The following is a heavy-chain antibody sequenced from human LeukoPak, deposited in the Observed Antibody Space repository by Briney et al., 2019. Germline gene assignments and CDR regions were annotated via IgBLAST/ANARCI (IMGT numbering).Heavy chain of an antibody. J-gene: IGHJ4*02. CDR1: GGTFSSYA. Sequence: GASVKVSCKASGGTFSSYAISWVRQAPGQGLEWMGRIIPIFGTANYAQKFQGRVTITTDESTSTAYMELSSLRSENTAVYYCARAYYYDSGGYYYGYWGQGTLVTVSS. CDR2: IIPIFGTA. CDR3: ARAYYYDSGGYYYGY. D-gene: IGHD3-22*01. V-gene: IGHV1-69*05.